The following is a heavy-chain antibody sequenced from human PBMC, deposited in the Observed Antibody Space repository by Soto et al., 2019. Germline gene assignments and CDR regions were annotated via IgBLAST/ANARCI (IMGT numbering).Heavy chain of an antibody. D-gene: IGHD3-22*01. CDR2: INYNGNT. Sequence: QVQLQESGPGLVKPSETLSLTCTVSGASISSHYWSWIRQAPGKGLEWISNINYNGNTNYSPSLKRGVTIALDTAKHQCSLTVISVTAADTAVYYCAGGGSIVVATRRLMDVWGRGTTVTVSS. CDR1: GASISSHY. V-gene: IGHV4-59*08. CDR3: AGGGSIVVATRRLMDV. J-gene: IGHJ6*03.